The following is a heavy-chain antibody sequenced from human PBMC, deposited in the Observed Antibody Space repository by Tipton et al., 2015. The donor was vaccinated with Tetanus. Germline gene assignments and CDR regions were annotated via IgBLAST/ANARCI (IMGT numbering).Heavy chain of an antibody. D-gene: IGHD1-1*01. CDR3: ARYIGPQGGAFDI. J-gene: IGHJ3*02. CDR2: IYYSGST. V-gene: IGHV4-30-4*01. CDR1: GGSISSGDYY. Sequence: TLSLTCTVSGGSISSGDYYWSWIRQPPGKGLEWIGYIYYSGSTYYNPSLKSRVTISVDTSKNQFSLKLSSVTAADTAVYYCARYIGPQGGAFDIWGQGTMVTVSS.